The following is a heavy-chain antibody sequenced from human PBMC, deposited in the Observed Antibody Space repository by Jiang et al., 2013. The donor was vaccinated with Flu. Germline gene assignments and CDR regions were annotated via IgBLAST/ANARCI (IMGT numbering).Heavy chain of an antibody. CDR3: ARLLKAPMVRGVELGWYVP. J-gene: IGHJ5*02. D-gene: IGHD3-10*01. Sequence: GAEVKKPGESLRISCKGSGYSFTSYWISWVRQMPGKGLEWMGRIDPSDSYTNYSPSFQGHVTISADKSISTAYLQWSSLKASDTAMYYCARLLKAPMVRGVELGWYVPWGQGTLVTVSS. V-gene: IGHV5-10-1*01. CDR2: IDPSDSYT. CDR1: GYSFTSYW.